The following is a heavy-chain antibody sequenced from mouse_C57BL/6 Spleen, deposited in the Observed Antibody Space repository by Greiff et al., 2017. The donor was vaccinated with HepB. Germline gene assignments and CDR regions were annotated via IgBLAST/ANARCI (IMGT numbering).Heavy chain of an antibody. D-gene: IGHD1-1*01. CDR1: GYSFTDYN. V-gene: IGHV1-39*01. CDR3: ARSGAITTVVATRAMVY. Sequence: VPLQQSGPELVKPGASVKISCKASGYSFTDYNMNWVKQSNGKSLAWIGVINPHSGTTSYNQKFKGKATLTVDQSSSTAYMQLNSRTSEDSAVYYCARSGAITTVVATRAMVYWGQGTSVTVSS. CDR2: INPHSGTT. J-gene: IGHJ4*01.